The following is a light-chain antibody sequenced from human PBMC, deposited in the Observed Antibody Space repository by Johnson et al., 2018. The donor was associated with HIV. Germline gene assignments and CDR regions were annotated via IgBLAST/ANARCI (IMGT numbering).Light chain of an antibody. CDR3: GTWDSSLSAVYV. CDR2: DNN. J-gene: IGLJ1*01. CDR1: SSNIGNNY. Sequence: QSVLTQPPSVSAAPGQKVTISCSGSSSNIGNNYVSWYQQLPGTAPKLLMYDNNKRPSGIPDRFSGSKSGTSATLGITGLQTGDEADYYCGTWDSSLSAVYVFGTGTKVTVL. V-gene: IGLV1-51*01.